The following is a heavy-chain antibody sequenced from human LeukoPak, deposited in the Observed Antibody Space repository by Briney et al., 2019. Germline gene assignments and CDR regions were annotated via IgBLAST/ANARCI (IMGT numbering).Heavy chain of an antibody. V-gene: IGHV3-21*01. Sequence: PGGSLRLSCAASGFTFSSYAMSWVRQAPGKGLEWVSSISSSSSYIYYADSVKGRFTISRDNAKNSLYLQMNSLRAEDTAVYYCARDFASSGSTWGQGTLVTVSS. CDR2: ISSSSSYI. D-gene: IGHD3-10*01. J-gene: IGHJ4*02. CDR3: ARDFASSGST. CDR1: GFTFSSYA.